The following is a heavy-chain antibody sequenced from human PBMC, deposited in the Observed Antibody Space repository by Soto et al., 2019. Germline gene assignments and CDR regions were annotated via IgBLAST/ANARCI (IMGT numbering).Heavy chain of an antibody. Sequence: GGSLRLSCAASGFTFSSYSMNWVRQAPGKGLEWVSSISSSSSYIYYADSVKGRFTISRDNSKNTLYLQTNSLRANDTAIYYCAKVPLSLRFYDYWGQGTLVTVSS. V-gene: IGHV3-21*04. CDR3: AKVPLSLRFYDY. D-gene: IGHD4-17*01. CDR2: ISSSSSYI. J-gene: IGHJ4*02. CDR1: GFTFSSYS.